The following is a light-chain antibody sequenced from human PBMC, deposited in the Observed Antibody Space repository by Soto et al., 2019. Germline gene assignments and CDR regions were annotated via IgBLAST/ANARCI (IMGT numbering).Light chain of an antibody. CDR2: DAF. CDR3: QQRSNWPEVT. V-gene: IGKV3-11*01. CDR1: QSVSSY. J-gene: IGKJ4*01. Sequence: EIVLTQSPATLSLSPGERATLSCRASQSVSSYLAWFQQKPGQAPRLLIYDAFNRATGIPARFSGSGSGTDFTLTISSLEPEDFAVYYGQQRSNWPEVTFGGGTKVEIK.